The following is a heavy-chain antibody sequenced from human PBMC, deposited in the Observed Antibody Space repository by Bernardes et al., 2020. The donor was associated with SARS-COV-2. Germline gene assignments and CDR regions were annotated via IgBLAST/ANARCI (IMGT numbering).Heavy chain of an antibody. CDR3: ARAGVEMATIGVYYYYGMGV. V-gene: IGHV4-31*03. CDR2: IYYSGST. J-gene: IGHJ6*02. CDR1: GGSISSGGYY. Sequence: SETLSLTCTVSGGSISSGGYYWSWIRQHPGKGLEWIGYIYYSGSTYYNPSLKSRVTISVDTSKNQFSLKLSSVTAADTAVYYCARAGVEMATIGVYYYYGMGVWGQGTTVTVSS. D-gene: IGHD5-12*01.